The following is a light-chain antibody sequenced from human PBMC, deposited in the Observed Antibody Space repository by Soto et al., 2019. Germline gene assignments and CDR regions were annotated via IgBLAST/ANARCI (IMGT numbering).Light chain of an antibody. J-gene: IGLJ2*01. Sequence: SYELTQPPSVSVAPGKTARITSGGNNIGSKSVHWYQQKPGQAPVLVIYYDSDRPSGIPERFSGSNSGNTATLTISRVEAGDEADYYCQAWDSSSDRDVVFGGGTQLTVL. CDR1: NIGSKS. CDR2: YDS. CDR3: QAWDSSSDRDVV. V-gene: IGLV3-21*04.